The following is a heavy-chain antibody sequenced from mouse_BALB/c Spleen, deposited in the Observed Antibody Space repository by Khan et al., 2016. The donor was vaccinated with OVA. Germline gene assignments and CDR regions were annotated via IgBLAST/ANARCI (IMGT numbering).Heavy chain of an antibody. CDR1: GFSLTSYG. Sequence: VQLQESGPGLVAPSQSLSITCTVSGFSLTSYGVHWVRQPPGKGLEWLGVIWTGGSTNYNSALMSRLSISKDNSKCQVFLKMNSLQTDDTAMYYGARYYGNYGWYFDVWGEGTTVTVSS. J-gene: IGHJ1*01. CDR2: IWTGGST. CDR3: ARYYGNYGWYFDV. V-gene: IGHV2-9*02. D-gene: IGHD2-1*01.